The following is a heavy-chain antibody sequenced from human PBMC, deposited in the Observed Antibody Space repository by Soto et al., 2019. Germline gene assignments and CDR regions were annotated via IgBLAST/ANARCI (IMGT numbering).Heavy chain of an antibody. D-gene: IGHD5-12*01. V-gene: IGHV1-18*01. CDR2: ISTYSGDT. CDR1: GYTFFTYD. Sequence: QVHLVQSGVEVKTPGASVKVSCQASGYTFFTYDISWVRQAPGQGLEWMGWISTYSGDTKYAQKFQGRVTMTTDTPTTTSYLELRSLRSDATAVDYCARHHGPTTSENWFDPWGQGTLVTVSS. J-gene: IGHJ5*02. CDR3: ARHHGPTTSENWFDP.